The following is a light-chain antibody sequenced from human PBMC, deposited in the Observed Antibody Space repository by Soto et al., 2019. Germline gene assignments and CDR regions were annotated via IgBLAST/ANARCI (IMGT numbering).Light chain of an antibody. CDR2: DAS. CDR3: QQRSNWPWT. V-gene: IGKV3-11*01. J-gene: IGKJ1*01. Sequence: SMLTHYPATLSLSLGERATLSYRASQSVSSYLAWYQQKPGQAPRLLIYDASNRATGIPARFSGSGSGTDFTLTISSLEPEDFAVYYCQQRSNWPWTFGQGTMVDI. CDR1: QSVSSY.